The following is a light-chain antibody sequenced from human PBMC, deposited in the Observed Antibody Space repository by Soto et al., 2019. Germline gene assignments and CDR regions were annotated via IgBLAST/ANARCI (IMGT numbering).Light chain of an antibody. J-gene: IGKJ4*01. CDR3: QQYNSFPLA. CDR2: DAS. V-gene: IGKV1-5*01. CDR1: QSISSW. Sequence: DIQMTQSPSTLSASVGDRVTITCRASQSISSWLAWYQQKPGKAPKLLIYDASNLESGVPSRFSGSGSGTEFTLTISSLQPDDFATYYCQQYNSFPLAFGGGTKVEIK.